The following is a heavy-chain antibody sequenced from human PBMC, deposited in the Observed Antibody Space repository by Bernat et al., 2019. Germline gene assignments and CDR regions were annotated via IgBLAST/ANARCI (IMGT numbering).Heavy chain of an antibody. Sequence: EVQLVQSGAEVKKPGESLKISCKGSGYSFTSYWIGWVRQMPGKGLEWMGIIYPGDSDTRYSPSFQGEVNISADKSISTAYLRWSSLKASDTAMYYCARHNLDYYYGMDVWGQGTTVTVSS. V-gene: IGHV5-51*01. D-gene: IGHD1-14*01. CDR1: GYSFTSYW. CDR2: IYPGDSDT. J-gene: IGHJ6*02. CDR3: ARHNLDYYYGMDV.